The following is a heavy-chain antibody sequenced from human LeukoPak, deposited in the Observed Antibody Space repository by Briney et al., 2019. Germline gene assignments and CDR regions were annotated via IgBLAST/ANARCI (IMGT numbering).Heavy chain of an antibody. Sequence: VASVKVSCKASGGTFSSYAISWVRQAPGQGLEWMGGIIPIFGTANYAQKFQGRVTITADESTSTAYMELSSLRSEDTAVYYCARDRGYYGSGSYYPSAHWGQGTLVTVSS. CDR3: ARDRGYYGSGSYYPSAH. D-gene: IGHD3-10*01. V-gene: IGHV1-69*13. J-gene: IGHJ4*02. CDR2: IIPIFGTA. CDR1: GGTFSSYA.